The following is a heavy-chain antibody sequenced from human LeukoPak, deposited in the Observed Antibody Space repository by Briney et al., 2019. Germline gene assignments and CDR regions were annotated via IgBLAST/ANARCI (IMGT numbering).Heavy chain of an antibody. CDR1: GGSFSSYY. J-gene: IGHJ6*03. CDR2: IYYSGST. CDR3: ARDAYSGYGPPDYYMDV. Sequence: SETLSLTCAVYGGSFSSYYWSWFRQPPGKGLEWIGYIYYSGSTNYNPSLKSRVTISVDTSKNQFSLKLSSVTAADTAVYYCARDAYSGYGPPDYYMDVWGKGTTVAISS. D-gene: IGHD5-12*01. V-gene: IGHV4-59*01.